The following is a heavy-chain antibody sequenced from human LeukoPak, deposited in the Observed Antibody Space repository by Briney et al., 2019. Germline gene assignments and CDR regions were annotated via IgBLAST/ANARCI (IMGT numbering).Heavy chain of an antibody. CDR1: GYTFTGYY. Sequence: ASVKVSCMASGYTFTGYYMHWVRQAPGRGLEWMGWINPNSGATNYAQKFQGRVTMTRDTSISTAYMELSRLISDDTAVYHCARVALNTVTEHLFDPWGQGTLVTVSS. V-gene: IGHV1-2*02. J-gene: IGHJ5*01. D-gene: IGHD4-17*01. CDR2: INPNSGAT. CDR3: ARVALNTVTEHLFDP.